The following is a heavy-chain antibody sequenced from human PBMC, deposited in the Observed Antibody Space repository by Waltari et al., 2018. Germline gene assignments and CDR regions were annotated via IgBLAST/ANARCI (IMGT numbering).Heavy chain of an antibody. J-gene: IGHJ4*02. D-gene: IGHD3-3*01. CDR1: GGSFSGYY. V-gene: IGHV4-34*01. CDR2: INHSGST. CDR3: ARADLRRITIFGVVAYDY. Sequence: QVQLQQWGAGLLKPSETLSLTCAVYGGSFSGYYWSWIRQPPGKGLEWIGEINHSGSTNYNPSLKSRVTISVDTSKNQFSLKLSSVTAADTAVYYCARADLRRITIFGVVAYDYWGQGTLVTVSS.